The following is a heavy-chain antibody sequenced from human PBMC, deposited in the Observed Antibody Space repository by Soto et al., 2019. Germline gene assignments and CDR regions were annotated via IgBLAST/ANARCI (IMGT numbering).Heavy chain of an antibody. CDR2: IYASGST. CDR3: ARGGMVIIPTATALDY. D-gene: IGHD2-2*01. V-gene: IGHV4-4*07. J-gene: IGHJ4*02. CDR1: GGSISTYY. Sequence: SETLSLTCTVSGGSISTYYWSWIRQPAGKGLEWIGRIYASGSTNYNPSLKSRVTMPVATSKNQFSLKLSSVTAADTAVYYCARGGMVIIPTATALDYWGQGTLVTVSS.